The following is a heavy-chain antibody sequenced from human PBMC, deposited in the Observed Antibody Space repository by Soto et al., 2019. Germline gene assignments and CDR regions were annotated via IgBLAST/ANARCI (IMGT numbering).Heavy chain of an antibody. CDR1: GGSISSYY. Sequence: QVQLQESGPGLVKPSETLSLTCTVSGGSISSYYWSWIRQPPGKGLEWIGYIYYSGSTNYNPSLKSRVTISVDTSKNQFSLKLSSVTAADTAVYYCAREDDDSFDYWGQGTLVTVSS. J-gene: IGHJ4*02. CDR3: AREDDDSFDY. CDR2: IYYSGST. V-gene: IGHV4-59*01.